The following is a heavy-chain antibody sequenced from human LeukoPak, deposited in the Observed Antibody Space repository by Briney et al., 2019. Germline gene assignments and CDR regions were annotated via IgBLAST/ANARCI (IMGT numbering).Heavy chain of an antibody. CDR3: ARDLNTGMDV. V-gene: IGHV3-11*05. D-gene: IGHD2/OR15-2a*01. CDR2: ISGNSRFR. Sequence: PGGSLRLSCAASGFTFSDYYINWIRQAPGKGLEWLSYISGNSRFREYADSVKGRFTISRDSARNLLFLQMDSLRAEDTAVYYCARDLNTGMDVWGRGTTVTVSS. J-gene: IGHJ6*02. CDR1: GFTFSDYY.